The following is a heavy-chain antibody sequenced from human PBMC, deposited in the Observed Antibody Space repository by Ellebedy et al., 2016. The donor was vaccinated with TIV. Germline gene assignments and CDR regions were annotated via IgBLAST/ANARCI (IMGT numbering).Heavy chain of an antibody. V-gene: IGHV1-2*02. D-gene: IGHD1-7*01. CDR3: ARDRDGITGTTFYYYGMDV. Sequence: ASVKVSXKASGYTFTGYYMHWVRQAPGQGLEWMGWINPNSGGTNYAQKFQGRVTMTRDTSISTAYMELSRLRSDDTAVYYCARDRDGITGTTFYYYGMDVWGQGTTVTVSS. J-gene: IGHJ6*02. CDR2: INPNSGGT. CDR1: GYTFTGYY.